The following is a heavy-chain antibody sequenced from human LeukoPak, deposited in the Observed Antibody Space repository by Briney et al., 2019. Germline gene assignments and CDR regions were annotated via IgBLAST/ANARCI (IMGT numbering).Heavy chain of an antibody. D-gene: IGHD3-9*01. CDR1: GFTFSIYS. CDR3: AKTVVGAGWNYFDY. V-gene: IGHV3-23*01. Sequence: GGSLRLSCVASGFTFSIYSMSWVRQAPGKGLEWVSNIDSGGRTYFGDSVKGRFTISRDDSKNTLYLQMSSLRGEDTAVYCCAKTVVGAGWNYFDYWGQGTLVTVSS. CDR2: IDSGGRT. J-gene: IGHJ4*02.